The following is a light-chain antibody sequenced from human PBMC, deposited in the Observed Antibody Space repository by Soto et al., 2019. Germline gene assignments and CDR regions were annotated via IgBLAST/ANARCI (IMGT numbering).Light chain of an antibody. V-gene: IGLV6-57*01. J-gene: IGLJ3*02. Sequence: NFMLTQPHSLSESPGKTVTISCTRNSGRIASNYVQWYQQRTGSSPTTVIYEDNQRPSCIPGRFSGSIDSSSNSAALTISGLKTEDEAGEYCQSFDSSPLRVFGGGTKLTVL. CDR1: SGRIASNY. CDR3: QSFDSSPLRV. CDR2: EDN.